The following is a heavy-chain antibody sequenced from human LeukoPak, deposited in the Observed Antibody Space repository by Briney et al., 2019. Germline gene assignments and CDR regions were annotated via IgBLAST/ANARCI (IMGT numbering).Heavy chain of an antibody. CDR2: ISSSGST. CDR1: GDSISSGDYY. CDR3: ARGPYSYDSSGAFDI. V-gene: IGHV4-61*02. Sequence: SETLSLTRTVSGDSISSGDYYWRWIRQPAGKGLEWIGRISSSGSTNYNPSLKSRVTISVDTSKNQFSLKLSSVTAADTAVYFCARGPYSYDSSGAFDIWGQGTMVTVSS. J-gene: IGHJ3*02. D-gene: IGHD3-22*01.